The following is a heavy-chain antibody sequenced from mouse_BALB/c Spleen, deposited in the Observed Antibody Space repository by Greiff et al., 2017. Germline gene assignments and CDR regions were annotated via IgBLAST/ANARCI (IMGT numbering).Heavy chain of an antibody. CDR3: ARQGGYGNSYAMDY. CDR1: GFTFSSYT. Sequence: EVKLMESGGGLVQPGGSLKLSCAASGFTFSSYTMSWVRQTPEKRLEWVAYISNGGGSTYYPDTVKGRFTISRDNAKNTLYLQMSSLKSEDTAMYYCARQGGYGNSYAMDYWGQGTSVTVSS. CDR2: ISNGGGST. V-gene: IGHV5-12-2*01. J-gene: IGHJ4*01. D-gene: IGHD2-1*01.